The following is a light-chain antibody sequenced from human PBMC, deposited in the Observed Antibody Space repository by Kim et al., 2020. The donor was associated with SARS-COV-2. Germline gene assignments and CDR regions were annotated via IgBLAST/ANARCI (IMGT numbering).Light chain of an antibody. J-gene: IGLJ2*01. V-gene: IGLV3-21*04. CDR1: NIGSKS. Sequence: PRKTTRITCGGNNIGSKSVHWYQQKPGQAPVLVIYYDSDRHSGIPERFSGSNSGNTATLTISRVEAGDEADYYCQVWDSSSDHVVFGGGTQLTVL. CDR2: YDS. CDR3: QVWDSSSDHVV.